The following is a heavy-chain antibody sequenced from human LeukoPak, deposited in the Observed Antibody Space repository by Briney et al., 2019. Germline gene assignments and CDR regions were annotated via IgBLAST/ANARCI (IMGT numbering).Heavy chain of an antibody. Sequence: SETLSLTCTVSGCSIGSDYWSWIRQRAGKELQWIGRIHSSTNNYYYHSIQSPVTISLDKPNNKFSQKVDFLAAADTAIYYCARESVDYGSGSLDYWRQGTLLGVSS. V-gene: IGHV4-4*07. CDR3: ARESVDYGSGSLDY. CDR1: GCSIGSDY. D-gene: IGHD3-10*01. CDR2: IHSSTNN. J-gene: IGHJ4*02.